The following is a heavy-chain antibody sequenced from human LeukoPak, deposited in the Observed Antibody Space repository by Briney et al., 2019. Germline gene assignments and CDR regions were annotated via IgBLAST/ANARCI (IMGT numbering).Heavy chain of an antibody. CDR1: GGSISSSSYY. CDR2: IYHSGST. J-gene: IGHJ3*02. D-gene: IGHD5-18*01. Sequence: PSETLSLTCTVSGGSISSSSYYWGWIRQPPGKGLEWIGSIYHSGSTYYNPSLKSRVTISVDTSKNQFSLKLSSVTAADTAVYYCARPVDTAMVTPDAFDIWGQGTMVTVSS. V-gene: IGHV4-39*07. CDR3: ARPVDTAMVTPDAFDI.